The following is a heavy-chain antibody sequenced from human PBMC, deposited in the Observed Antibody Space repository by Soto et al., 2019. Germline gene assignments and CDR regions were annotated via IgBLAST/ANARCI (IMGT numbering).Heavy chain of an antibody. Sequence: ASVNVSCKTCVYTFSNYGITCVRQAPGQPLEWLGWISLYSDGTNYAQKFQGRVSMTTDTSTTTAYMELRSLRSDDTAVYYCARVVPGAEAWFGPWGQGTLVTVSS. CDR3: ARVVPGAEAWFGP. V-gene: IGHV1-18*01. J-gene: IGHJ5*02. CDR2: ISLYSDGT. D-gene: IGHD2-2*01. CDR1: VYTFSNYG.